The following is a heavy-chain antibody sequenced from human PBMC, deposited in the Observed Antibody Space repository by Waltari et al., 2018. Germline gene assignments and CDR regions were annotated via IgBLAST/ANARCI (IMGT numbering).Heavy chain of an antibody. CDR1: GGSISSHY. V-gene: IGHV4-59*11. D-gene: IGHD3-16*01. Sequence: QVQLQESGPGLVKPSETLSLTCTVSGGSISSHYWSWIRQPPGKGLEWIGYIYYSGSTNYNPSRKSRVTISVDTSKNQFSLKLSSVTAADTAVYYCARDRSGGAAYYFDYWGQGTLVTVSS. CDR3: ARDRSGGAAYYFDY. J-gene: IGHJ4*02. CDR2: IYYSGST.